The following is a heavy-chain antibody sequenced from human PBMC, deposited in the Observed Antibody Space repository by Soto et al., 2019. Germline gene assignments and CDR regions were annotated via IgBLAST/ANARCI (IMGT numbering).Heavy chain of an antibody. CDR2: ISGSAGVT. V-gene: IGHV3-23*01. CDR3: AKHYYSYFDY. D-gene: IGHD3-22*01. J-gene: IGHJ4*02. CDR1: GFTFSSYA. Sequence: PGGSLRLSCAASGFTFSSYAMSWVRQAPGEGLQWVSTISGSAGVTHYADSVKGRFTISRDNSKNTLYLQMNSLRAEDTAVYYCAKHYYSYFDYCGQGTLVTVPQ.